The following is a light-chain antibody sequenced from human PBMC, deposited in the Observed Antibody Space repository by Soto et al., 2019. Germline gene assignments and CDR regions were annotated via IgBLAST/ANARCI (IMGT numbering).Light chain of an antibody. Sequence: DIQMTQSPSSLSASVGDRVTITCQASQDISNYLNWYQQKPGKAPELLIYDASNLETGVPSRFSGSGSGTDFTFTISSLQPEDIATYYCQQYDNLLLTFGGGTEVEIK. V-gene: IGKV1-33*01. CDR3: QQYDNLLLT. CDR2: DAS. J-gene: IGKJ4*01. CDR1: QDISNY.